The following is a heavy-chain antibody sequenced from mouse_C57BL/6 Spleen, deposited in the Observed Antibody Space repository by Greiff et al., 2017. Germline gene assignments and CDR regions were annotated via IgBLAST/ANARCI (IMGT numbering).Heavy chain of an antibody. Sequence: VQLQQSGAELVRPGSSVKLSCKASGYTFTSYWMDWVKQRPGQGLEWIGNIYPSDSETHYNQKFKDKATLTVDKSSSTAYMQLSSLTSEDSSVYYCARLPHYGSSYGFAYWGQGTLVTVSA. CDR3: ARLPHYGSSYGFAY. J-gene: IGHJ3*01. CDR1: GYTFTSYW. V-gene: IGHV1-61*01. CDR2: IYPSDSET. D-gene: IGHD1-1*01.